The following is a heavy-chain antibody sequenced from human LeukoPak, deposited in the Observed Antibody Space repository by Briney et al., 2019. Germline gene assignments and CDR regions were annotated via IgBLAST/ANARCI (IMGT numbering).Heavy chain of an antibody. CDR3: ARERGHPRNLVDY. CDR2: INHSGST. Sequence: SETLSLTCAVYGGSFSGYYWSWIRQPPGKGLEWIGEINHSGSTNYNPSLKSRVTISVGTSKNQFSLKLSSVTAADTAVYYCARERGHPRNLVDYWGQGTLVTVSS. D-gene: IGHD4-11*01. V-gene: IGHV4-34*01. J-gene: IGHJ4*02. CDR1: GGSFSGYY.